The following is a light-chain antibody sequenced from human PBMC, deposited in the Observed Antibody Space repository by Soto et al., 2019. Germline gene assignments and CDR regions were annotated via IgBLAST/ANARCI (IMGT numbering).Light chain of an antibody. CDR2: GNS. Sequence: VLTQPPSVSGAPGQRVTISCTGSNSNIGAGYDVHWYQQLPGTAPKLLIYGNSNRPSAVPDRFSGSKSGTSASLTITGLQAEDEADYYCQSYGDSLSGYVFGTGTKVTVL. CDR3: QSYGDSLSGYV. J-gene: IGLJ1*01. V-gene: IGLV1-40*01. CDR1: NSNIGAGYD.